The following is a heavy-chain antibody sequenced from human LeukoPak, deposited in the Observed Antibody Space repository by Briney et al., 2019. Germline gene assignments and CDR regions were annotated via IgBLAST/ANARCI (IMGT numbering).Heavy chain of an antibody. V-gene: IGHV3-23*01. CDR1: GFTFSSYG. CDR2: ISGSGGST. D-gene: IGHD3-10*01. J-gene: IGHJ4*02. CDR3: AKDIGYYFDY. Sequence: GGSLSLSCAASGFTFSSYGMSWFRKAPGRGLEWVSAISGSGGSTYYADSVKGRFTISRDNSKNTLYLQMNSLRADDTAVYYCAKDIGYYFDYWGQGTLVTVSS.